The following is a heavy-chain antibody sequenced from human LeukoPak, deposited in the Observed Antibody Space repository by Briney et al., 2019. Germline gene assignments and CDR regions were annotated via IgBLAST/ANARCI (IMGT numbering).Heavy chain of an antibody. CDR1: GFIFSSYE. D-gene: IGHD1-26*01. V-gene: IGHV3-48*03. CDR2: ISYSGNSI. J-gene: IGHJ4*02. Sequence: TGGSLRLSCAASGFIFSSYEMNWVRQAPGKGLEWVAYISYSGNSIYYADSMKGRFTISRDNTKNLLYLHMSSLRAEDTAVYYCARLEVTKAYYYWGQGILVTVSS. CDR3: ARLEVTKAYYY.